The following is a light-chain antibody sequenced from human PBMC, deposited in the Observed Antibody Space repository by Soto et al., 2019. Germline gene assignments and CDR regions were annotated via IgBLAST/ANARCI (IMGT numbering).Light chain of an antibody. V-gene: IGLV1-47*01. CDR1: SSNIGSNY. Sequence: QSALTQPPSASGTPGQRVTISCSGSSSNIGSNYVYWYQQLPGTAPKLLIYRNNQRPSGVPDRFSGSKSGTSASLAISGLRSEDEADYYCAAWDDSLSGLYVFGTGTKGPVL. CDR2: RNN. J-gene: IGLJ1*01. CDR3: AAWDDSLSGLYV.